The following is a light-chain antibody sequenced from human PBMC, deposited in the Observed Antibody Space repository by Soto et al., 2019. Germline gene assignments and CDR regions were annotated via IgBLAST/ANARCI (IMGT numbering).Light chain of an antibody. J-gene: IGKJ1*01. Sequence: EIVLTQSPGTLSLSPGERATLSCRASQSVSSSYLAWYQQKPGQAPRLLIYGASSRATGIPDRFSGSGSGTDFTLTISRLEPEDLAVYSCQQYGMSPGTFGQGTKVEIK. CDR2: GAS. CDR1: QSVSSSY. V-gene: IGKV3-20*01. CDR3: QQYGMSPGT.